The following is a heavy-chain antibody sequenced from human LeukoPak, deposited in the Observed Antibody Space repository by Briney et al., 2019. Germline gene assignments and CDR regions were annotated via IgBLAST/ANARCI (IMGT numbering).Heavy chain of an antibody. CDR3: ARGPTAAAFDI. V-gene: IGHV4-34*01. J-gene: IGHJ3*02. Sequence: PSDTLSLTCAVYGGSFSGYYWSWIRQPPGKGLEWIGEINHSGSTNYNPSLKSRVTISVDTSKNQFSLRLSSVTPADTAVYYCARGPTAAAFDIWGQGTMVT. D-gene: IGHD2-2*01. CDR1: GGSFSGYY. CDR2: INHSGST.